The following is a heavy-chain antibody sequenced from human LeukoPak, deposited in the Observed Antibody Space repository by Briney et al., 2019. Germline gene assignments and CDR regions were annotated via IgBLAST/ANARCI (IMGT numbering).Heavy chain of an antibody. CDR3: AALGH. CDR1: GYSISSGYD. D-gene: IGHD3-16*01. V-gene: IGHV4-38-2*01. CDR2: IYHSGST. J-gene: IGHJ4*02. Sequence: PSETLSLSCAVSGYSISSGYDWGWIRQPPGKGLEWIGSIYHSGSTYYNTSLKSRVTISVDTSKNQFSLKLSSVTAADTAVYYCAALGHWGQGTLVTVSS.